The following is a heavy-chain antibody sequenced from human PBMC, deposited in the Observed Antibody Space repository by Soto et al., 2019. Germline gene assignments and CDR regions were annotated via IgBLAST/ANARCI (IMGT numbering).Heavy chain of an antibody. CDR3: AREHSGYDNDRGY. J-gene: IGHJ4*02. D-gene: IGHD5-12*01. V-gene: IGHV3-21*01. CDR2: ISSSSSYI. CDR1: GFTFSSYS. Sequence: GGSLRLSCAASGFTFSSYSMNWVRQAPGKGLEWVSSISSSSSYIYYADSVKGRFTISRDNAKNSLYLQINSLRAEDTAVYYCAREHSGYDNDRGYWGQGTLVTVSS.